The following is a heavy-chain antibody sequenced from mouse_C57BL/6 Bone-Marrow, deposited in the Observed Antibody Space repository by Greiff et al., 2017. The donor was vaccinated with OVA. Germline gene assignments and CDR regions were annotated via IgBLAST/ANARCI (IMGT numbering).Heavy chain of an antibody. CDR1: GYTFTSYG. D-gene: IGHD3-3*01. CDR3: ASGTNYAMDD. V-gene: IGHV1-58*01. Sequence: EVQLQQSGAELVRPGSSVKMSCTTSGYTFTSYGINWVKQRPGQGLEWVGYIYIGNGYTEYNEKFKGKSTLTSDTSPSTAYMQISSLTAEDSAIYFCASGTNYAMDDWGQGTSVTVSS. J-gene: IGHJ4*01. CDR2: IYIGNGYT.